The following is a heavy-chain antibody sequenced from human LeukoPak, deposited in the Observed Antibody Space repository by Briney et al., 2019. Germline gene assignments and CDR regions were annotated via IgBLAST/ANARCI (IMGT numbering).Heavy chain of an antibody. D-gene: IGHD4-17*01. CDR1: GGSISRYY. J-gene: IGHJ3*02. Sequence: KPSETLSLTCTVSGGSISRYYWSWIRQSAGKGLEWIARIYSSGHTNYNPSLKSRVTISLDMSKNRFSLTMRSVTAADTAMYFCARDDFGDVDAFDIWGQGTMVTVSS. CDR2: IYSSGHT. V-gene: IGHV4-4*07. CDR3: ARDDFGDVDAFDI.